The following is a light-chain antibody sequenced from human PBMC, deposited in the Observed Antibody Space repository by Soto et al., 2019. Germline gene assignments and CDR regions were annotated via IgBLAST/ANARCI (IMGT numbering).Light chain of an antibody. CDR1: QGISSY. V-gene: IGKV1-9*01. CDR3: RQANSFPIT. CDR2: SAS. J-gene: IGKJ5*01. Sequence: IQLTQPPSSLSASVGDRVTITCQASQGISSYLAWYQQKPGQAPQLLIYSASSKQSAVPSRFSGSGSGTDFTLTIINLQADDFATYYCRQANSFPITFGQGTRLEI.